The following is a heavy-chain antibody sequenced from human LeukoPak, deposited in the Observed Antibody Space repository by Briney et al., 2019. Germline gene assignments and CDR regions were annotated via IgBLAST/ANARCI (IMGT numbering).Heavy chain of an antibody. CDR1: GFTFSSYA. D-gene: IGHD2-8*02. Sequence: GGSLRLSCAASGFTFSSYAMIWVRQAPREGLEWVSAISGSGGSTYYADSVKGRFTISRDNSKNTLYLQMNSLRAEDTAVYYCAKKPGRAFDIWGQGTMVTVSS. CDR2: ISGSGGST. CDR3: AKKPGRAFDI. V-gene: IGHV3-23*01. J-gene: IGHJ3*02.